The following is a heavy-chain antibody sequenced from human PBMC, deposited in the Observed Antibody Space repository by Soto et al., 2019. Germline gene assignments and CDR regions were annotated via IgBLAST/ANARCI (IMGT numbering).Heavy chain of an antibody. D-gene: IGHD3-10*01. J-gene: IGHJ1*01. CDR3: ARERLWFRA. V-gene: IGHV4-59*12. Sequence: PETLSLTCPVSGISNTSSYWNWFRQSPGKGLEWIGQISDRGDINYNPPLESRVAISTDTSKNQVSLTLTAVNAADTAVYFCARERLWFRAWRQGTLDTVS. CDR1: GISNTSSY. CDR2: ISDRGDI.